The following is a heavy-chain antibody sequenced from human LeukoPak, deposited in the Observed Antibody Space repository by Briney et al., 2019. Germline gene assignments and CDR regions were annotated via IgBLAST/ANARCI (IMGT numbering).Heavy chain of an antibody. Sequence: SETLSLTCTVSGGSISSYYWSWIRQPAGKGLEWIGRIYTSGSTNYSPSLKSRVTMSVDTSKNQFSLKLSSVTAADMAVYYCARGSSSSEYFQHWGQGTLVTVSS. V-gene: IGHV4-4*07. CDR1: GGSISSYY. D-gene: IGHD6-6*01. CDR3: ARGSSSSEYFQH. CDR2: IYTSGST. J-gene: IGHJ1*01.